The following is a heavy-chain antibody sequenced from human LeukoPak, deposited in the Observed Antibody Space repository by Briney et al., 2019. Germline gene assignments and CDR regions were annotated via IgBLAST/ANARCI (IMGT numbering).Heavy chain of an antibody. Sequence: ASVKVSCKASGYTFTGYYMHWVRQAPGQGLEWMGWINPNSGGTNYAQKFQGRVTMTRDTSISTAYMELSRLRSDDTAVYYCARDLLDFWGAFDGNWFDPWGQGTLVTVSS. J-gene: IGHJ5*02. CDR1: GYTFTGYY. D-gene: IGHD3-3*01. CDR3: ARDLLDFWGAFDGNWFDP. V-gene: IGHV1-2*02. CDR2: INPNSGGT.